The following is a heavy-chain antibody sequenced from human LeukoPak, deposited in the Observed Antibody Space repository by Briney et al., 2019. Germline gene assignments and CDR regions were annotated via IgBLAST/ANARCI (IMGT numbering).Heavy chain of an antibody. V-gene: IGHV3-53*01. CDR3: ARGTYYYVWYFDY. Sequence: PGGSLRLSRAASGFTVSSNYMSWVRQAPGKGLEWVSDIYSGGSTYYADSVKGRFTISRDNSKNTLYLQMNSLRAEDTAVYYCARGTYYYVWYFDYWGQGTLVTVSS. D-gene: IGHD3-10*02. J-gene: IGHJ4*02. CDR2: IYSGGST. CDR1: GFTVSSNY.